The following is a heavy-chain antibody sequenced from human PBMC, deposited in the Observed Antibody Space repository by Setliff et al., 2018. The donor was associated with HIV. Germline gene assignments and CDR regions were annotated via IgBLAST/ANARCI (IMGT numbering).Heavy chain of an antibody. J-gene: IGHJ4*02. Sequence: KTSETLSLTCAVSGYSISTNEWWGWIRQPPGKGLAWIGYISNSGKIYYDPSLNSRVTLSADTSKNQFSLRLSSVTAADTAVYYCASPTSDLYSGSPEWGQGTLVTVS. CDR1: GYSISTNEW. D-gene: IGHD1-26*01. V-gene: IGHV4-28*05. CDR3: ASPTSDLYSGSPE. CDR2: ISNSGKI.